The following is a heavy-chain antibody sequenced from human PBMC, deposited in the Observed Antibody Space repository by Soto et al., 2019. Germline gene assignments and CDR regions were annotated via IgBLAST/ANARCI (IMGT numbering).Heavy chain of an antibody. CDR3: AKNGQPPYYYYGLDV. D-gene: IGHD2-8*01. CDR2: ISGYNGDT. CDR1: DYTFNRYG. J-gene: IGHJ6*02. V-gene: IGHV1-18*01. Sequence: ASVKVSCKASDYTFNRYGISWVRQAPGQGLEWMGWISGYNGDTNYAQKFQGRVSMTIDTSTTTAYMELRSLRSDDTAVYYCAKNGQPPYYYYGLDVWGQGTKVTVSS.